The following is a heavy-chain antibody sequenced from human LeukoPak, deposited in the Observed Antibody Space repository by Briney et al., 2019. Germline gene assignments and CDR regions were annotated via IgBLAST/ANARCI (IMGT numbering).Heavy chain of an antibody. CDR3: ARGYDSSGYYYEASAYPDY. CDR2: INPNSGGT. J-gene: IGHJ4*02. V-gene: IGHV1-2*06. CDR1: GYTFTGYH. Sequence: ASVKVSCKASGYTFTGYHMHWVRQAPGQGLEWMGRINPNSGGTNYAQKFQGRVTMTRDTSISTAYMELSRLRSDDTAVYYCARGYDSSGYYYEASAYPDYWGQGTLVTVSS. D-gene: IGHD3-22*01.